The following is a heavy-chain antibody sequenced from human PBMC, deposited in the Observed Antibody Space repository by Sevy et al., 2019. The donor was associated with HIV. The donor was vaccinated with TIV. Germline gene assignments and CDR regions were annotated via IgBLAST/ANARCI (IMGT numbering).Heavy chain of an antibody. Sequence: GGSLRLSCVASGFSFIHENMNWVRQAPGKGLEWLSYISTSGSTIYQADSVKGRFTISRDNAKNSLFLQMNSLRVEDTDIYYCVREWDDKFAYGDSDPAVDCWGQGTLVTVSS. J-gene: IGHJ4*02. CDR1: GFSFIHEN. CDR2: ISTSGSTI. V-gene: IGHV3-48*04. D-gene: IGHD2-21*02. CDR3: VREWDDKFAYGDSDPAVDC.